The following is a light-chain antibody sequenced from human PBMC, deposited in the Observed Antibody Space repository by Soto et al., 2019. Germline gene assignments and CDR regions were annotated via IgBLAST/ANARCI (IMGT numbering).Light chain of an antibody. V-gene: IGKV3-15*01. CDR3: QQYNNWPT. Sequence: EIVMTQSPATLSVSPGERAILSCRASQSVSTNLAWHQQKPGQDPRLLIYGASTRVTGIPARFSGSGSGTEFTLNISSLQSEDFAVSYCQQYNNWPTFGQGTKLEIK. J-gene: IGKJ2*01. CDR1: QSVSTN. CDR2: GAS.